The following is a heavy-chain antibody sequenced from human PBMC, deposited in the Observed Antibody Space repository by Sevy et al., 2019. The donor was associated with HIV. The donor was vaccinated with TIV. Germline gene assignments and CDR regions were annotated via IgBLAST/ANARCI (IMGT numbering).Heavy chain of an antibody. D-gene: IGHD3-22*01. Sequence: ASVKVSSKVSGYTLSRLSMHWVRQGPGKGLEWMGRLAPEDDETIYAQKFQGRVTMTEDTSTDTAYMELSSLRFEDTAVYYCATAKDYYENSGDPFDYWGQGTLVTVSS. CDR2: LAPEDDET. J-gene: IGHJ4*02. CDR1: GYTLSRLS. V-gene: IGHV1-24*01. CDR3: ATAKDYYENSGDPFDY.